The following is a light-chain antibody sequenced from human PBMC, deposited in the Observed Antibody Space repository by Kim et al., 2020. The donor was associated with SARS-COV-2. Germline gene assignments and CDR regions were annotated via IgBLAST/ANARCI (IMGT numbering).Light chain of an antibody. CDR2: DVS. Sequence: SPGERPTLCSKASQSMPCNYLAWYQQKPGQAPRLVISDVSSRATGIPDRFSGSGSGTDFTLSISRLEPEDFAVYYCQQHHTSPLAFGGGTKVDIK. CDR1: QSMPCNY. CDR3: QQHHTSPLA. V-gene: IGKV3-20*01. J-gene: IGKJ4*01.